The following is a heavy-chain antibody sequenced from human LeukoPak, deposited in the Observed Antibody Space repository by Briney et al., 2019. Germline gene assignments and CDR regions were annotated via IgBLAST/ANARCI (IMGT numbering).Heavy chain of an antibody. CDR2: ISSSSSTI. V-gene: IGHV3-48*01. CDR3: ARFSSGWYVDC. J-gene: IGHJ4*02. D-gene: IGHD6-19*01. CDR1: GFTFSSYS. Sequence: GGSLRLSCVASGFTFSSYSMHWVRQAPGKGLGWVSYISSSSSTIYYADSVKGRFTISRDNPKNSLYLRMNSLRAEDTAVYYCARFSSGWYVDCWGQGTLVTVSS.